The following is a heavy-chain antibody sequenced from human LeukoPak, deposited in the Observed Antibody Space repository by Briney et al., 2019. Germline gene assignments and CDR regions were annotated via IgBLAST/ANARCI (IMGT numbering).Heavy chain of an antibody. CDR3: AREIRAAARVRGNWFGP. V-gene: IGHV4-31*03. CDR2: IYYNGST. CDR1: GASISSGGYY. J-gene: IGHJ5*02. Sequence: PSETLSLTCTVSGASISSGGYYWSWIRQHPGKGLEWIGYIYYNGSTYYNPSLKSRVTISVDTSKNQFSLKLSSVTAADTAVYHCAREIRAAARVRGNWFGPWGQGALVTVSS. D-gene: IGHD6-13*01.